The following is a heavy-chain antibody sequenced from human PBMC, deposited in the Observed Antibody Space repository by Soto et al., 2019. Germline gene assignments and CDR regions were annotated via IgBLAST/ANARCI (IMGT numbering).Heavy chain of an antibody. D-gene: IGHD4-17*01. CDR3: AKDYGDGLSYFDY. J-gene: IGHJ4*02. CDR2: ISYDGSNK. Sequence: GGSLRLSCAASGFTFSSYGMHWVRQAPGKGLEWVAVISYDGSNKYYADSVKGRFTISRDNSKNTLYLQMNSLRAEDTAVYYCAKDYGDGLSYFDYWGQGTLVTVSS. CDR1: GFTFSSYG. V-gene: IGHV3-30*18.